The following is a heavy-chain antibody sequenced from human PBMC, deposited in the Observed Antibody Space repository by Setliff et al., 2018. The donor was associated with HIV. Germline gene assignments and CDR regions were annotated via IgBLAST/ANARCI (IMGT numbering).Heavy chain of an antibody. D-gene: IGHD3-9*01. J-gene: IGHJ3*02. V-gene: IGHV4-4*09. CDR1: GGSISSYY. Sequence: SETLSLTCTVPGGSISSYYWSWIRQPPGKGLEWIGYIYTSGSTNYNPSLKSRVTISVDTSKNQFSLKLSSVTAADTAVYYCARQEYYDILTGQKAFDIWGQGTMVTVSS. CDR2: IYTSGST. CDR3: ARQEYYDILTGQKAFDI.